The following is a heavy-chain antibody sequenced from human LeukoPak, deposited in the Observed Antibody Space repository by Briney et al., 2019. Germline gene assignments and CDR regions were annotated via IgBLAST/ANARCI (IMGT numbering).Heavy chain of an antibody. D-gene: IGHD3-9*01. CDR3: AREDYDILTGYYNFDY. J-gene: IGHJ4*02. V-gene: IGHV1-18*01. Sequence: GASVKVSCKASGYTFTSYGISWVRQAPGQGLEWMGWISAYNGNTNYARKLQGRVTMTTDTSTSTAYMELRSLRSDDTAVYYCAREDYDILTGYYNFDYWGQGTLVTVSS. CDR1: GYTFTSYG. CDR2: ISAYNGNT.